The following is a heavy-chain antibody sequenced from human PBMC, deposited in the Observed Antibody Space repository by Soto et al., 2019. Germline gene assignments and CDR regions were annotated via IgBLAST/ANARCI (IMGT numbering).Heavy chain of an antibody. CDR2: IYYSGST. Sequence: SETLSLTCTVSGGSISSGDYYWSWIRQPPGKGLEWIGYIYYSGSTYYNPSLKSRVTISVDTSKNQFSLKLSSVTAADTAVYYCARVPIGDSGYDYSFDYWGQGTLVTVSS. V-gene: IGHV4-30-4*01. J-gene: IGHJ4*02. CDR1: GGSISSGDYY. D-gene: IGHD5-12*01. CDR3: ARVPIGDSGYDYSFDY.